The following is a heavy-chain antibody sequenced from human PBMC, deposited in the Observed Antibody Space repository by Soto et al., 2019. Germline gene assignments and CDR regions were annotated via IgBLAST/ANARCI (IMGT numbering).Heavy chain of an antibody. CDR2: ISSSSSTI. V-gene: IGHV3-48*01. J-gene: IGHJ6*03. Sequence: GGSLRLSCAASGFTFSSYSMNWVRQAPGKGLEWVSYISSSSSTIYYADSVKGRFTISRDNAKNSLYLQMNSLRAEDTAVYYCARREVGVQQLAKMYYYYYMDVWGKGTTVTVSS. CDR1: GFTFSSYS. D-gene: IGHD6-13*01. CDR3: ARREVGVQQLAKMYYYYYMDV.